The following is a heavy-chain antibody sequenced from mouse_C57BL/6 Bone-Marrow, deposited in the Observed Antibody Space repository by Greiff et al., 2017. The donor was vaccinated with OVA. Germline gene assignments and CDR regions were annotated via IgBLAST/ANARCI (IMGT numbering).Heavy chain of an antibody. CDR3: ARERIYYDYGAGYAMDY. J-gene: IGHJ4*01. D-gene: IGHD2-4*01. CDR1: GFTFSSYA. CDR2: ISDGGSYT. Sequence: EVKLVESGGGLVKPGGSLKLSCAASGFTFSSYAMSWVRQTPEKRLEWVATISDGGSYTYYPDNVKGRFTISRDNAKNNLYLQMSHLKSEDTAMYYCARERIYYDYGAGYAMDYWGQGTSVTVSS. V-gene: IGHV5-4*01.